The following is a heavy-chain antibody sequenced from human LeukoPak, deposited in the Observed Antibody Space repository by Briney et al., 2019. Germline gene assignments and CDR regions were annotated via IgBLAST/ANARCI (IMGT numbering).Heavy chain of an antibody. J-gene: IGHJ4*02. V-gene: IGHV3-23*01. CDR2: ISGSGVST. Sequence: PGGSLRLSCAASGLTFSRYVMTWVRQAPGKGLEWVSSISGSGVSTYYADSVKGRFTISRDNSKNTLYLQMNSLRAEDTAVYYCAKPRFPVVMVAATEDYWGQGTRVTVSS. D-gene: IGHD2-15*01. CDR1: GLTFSRYV. CDR3: AKPRFPVVMVAATEDY.